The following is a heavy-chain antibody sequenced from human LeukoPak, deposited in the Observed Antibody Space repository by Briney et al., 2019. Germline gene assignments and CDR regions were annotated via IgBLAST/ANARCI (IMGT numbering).Heavy chain of an antibody. D-gene: IGHD1-26*01. CDR2: ISSSSSYI. CDR3: ARVFSGSYWSDYFDY. Sequence: GGSLRLSCAASGFTFSSYSMNWVRQAPGKGLEWVSYISSSSSYIYYADSVKGRFTISRDNAKNSLYLQMNSLRAEDTAVYYCARVFSGSYWSDYFDYWGQGTLVTVSS. J-gene: IGHJ4*02. V-gene: IGHV3-21*05. CDR1: GFTFSSYS.